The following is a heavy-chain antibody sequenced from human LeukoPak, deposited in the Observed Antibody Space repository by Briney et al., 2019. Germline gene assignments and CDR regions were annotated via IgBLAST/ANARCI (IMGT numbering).Heavy chain of an antibody. CDR3: ARVPSGGPFDY. V-gene: IGHV1-18*01. Sequence: ASVTVSCKASGYSFTSYGISWVRQAPGQGLEWMGWISAYNGNTNFAQRLQGRVTMTTDTSTSTAYMELRSLTSDDTAVYYCARVPSGGPFDYWGQGTLVTVSS. CDR1: GYSFTSYG. CDR2: ISAYNGNT. D-gene: IGHD2-15*01. J-gene: IGHJ4*02.